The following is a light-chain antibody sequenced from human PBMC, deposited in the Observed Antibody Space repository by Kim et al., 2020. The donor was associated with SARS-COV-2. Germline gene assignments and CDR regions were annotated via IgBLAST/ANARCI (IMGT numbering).Light chain of an antibody. CDR3: QQLNSSPLT. Sequence: ASVGDRVNITCRASQGISSYFAWYQVKPGKAPKLLIYASSTLQSGVPSRFSGSGSGTDFSLTISSLQPADFATYYCQQLNSSPLTFGGGTKVDIK. CDR1: QGISSY. CDR2: ASS. J-gene: IGKJ4*01. V-gene: IGKV1-9*01.